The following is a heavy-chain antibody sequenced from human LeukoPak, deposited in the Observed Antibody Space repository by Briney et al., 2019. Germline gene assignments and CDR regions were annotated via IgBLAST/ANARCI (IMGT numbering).Heavy chain of an antibody. CDR3: ASVTDEGFDP. Sequence: GASVKVSCKASGYTFTSYDINWVRQAPGQGLEWMGGIIPIFGTANYAQKFQGRVTITSDESTSTAYMELSSLRSEDTAVYYCASVTDEGFDPWGQGTLVTVSS. V-gene: IGHV1-69*13. D-gene: IGHD3-16*02. CDR1: GYTFTSYD. J-gene: IGHJ5*02. CDR2: IIPIFGTA.